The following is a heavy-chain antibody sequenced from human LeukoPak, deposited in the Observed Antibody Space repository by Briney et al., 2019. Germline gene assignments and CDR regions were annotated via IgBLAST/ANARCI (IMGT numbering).Heavy chain of an antibody. CDR1: GFTFSDAW. Sequence: GGSLRLSCSASGFTFSDAWMGWVRQAPGKGLEWVANIKQDGSGKYYVDSVKGRFTISRDNAKNSLYLQMNSLRAEDTAVYYCARAPSTWDCSGGSCYSDYWGQGTLVTVSS. J-gene: IGHJ4*02. CDR3: ARAPSTWDCSGGSCYSDY. CDR2: IKQDGSGK. D-gene: IGHD2-15*01. V-gene: IGHV3-7*01.